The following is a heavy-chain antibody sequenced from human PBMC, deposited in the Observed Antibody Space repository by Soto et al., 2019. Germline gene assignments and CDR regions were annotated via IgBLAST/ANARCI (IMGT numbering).Heavy chain of an antibody. V-gene: IGHV4-39*01. CDR1: GGSISSSSYY. D-gene: IGHD6-19*01. CDR2: IYYSGST. J-gene: IGHJ4*02. Sequence: SETLSLTCTVSGGSISSSSYYWGWIRQPPGKGLEWIGSIYYSGSTYYNPSLKSRVTISVDTSKNQFSLKLSSVTAADTAVYYCARVAGRGFDYWGQGTLVTVSS. CDR3: ARVAGRGFDY.